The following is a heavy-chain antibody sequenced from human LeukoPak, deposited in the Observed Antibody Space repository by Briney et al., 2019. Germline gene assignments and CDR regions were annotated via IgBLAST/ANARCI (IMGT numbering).Heavy chain of an antibody. CDR1: GGPISTPGYY. V-gene: IGHV4-39*01. CDR2: LYHSGST. D-gene: IGHD2-2*01. J-gene: IGHJ3*02. Sequence: PSETLSLTCTVSGGPISTPGYYWGWIRQPPGKGQEWTGSLYHSGSTYYNPSLKSRVTISVDTSKNQFSLKLSSVAAADTAVYYCARPLPAAVPVLAFDIWGLGTMVTVSS. CDR3: ARPLPAAVPVLAFDI.